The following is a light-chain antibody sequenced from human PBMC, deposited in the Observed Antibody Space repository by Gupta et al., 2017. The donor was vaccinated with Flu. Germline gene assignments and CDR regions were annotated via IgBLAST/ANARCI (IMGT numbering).Light chain of an antibody. CDR1: QSVSSSY. CDR2: GAS. V-gene: IGKV3-20*01. Sequence: EIVLTQSPGTLSLSPGERATLSCRASQSVSSSYLAWYQQKPGQAPRLLIYGASRRATGIPDRFSGSGSGTDFTLTISRLEPEDFAVYYCQQYGLDFGGGTKVEIK. J-gene: IGKJ4*01. CDR3: QQYGLD.